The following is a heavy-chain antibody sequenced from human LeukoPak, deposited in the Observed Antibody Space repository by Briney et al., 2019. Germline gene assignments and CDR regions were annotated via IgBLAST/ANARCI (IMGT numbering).Heavy chain of an antibody. CDR1: GFTVRTNY. J-gene: IGHJ4*02. V-gene: IGHV3-53*01. Sequence: GGSLRLSCAASGFTVRTNYMSWVRPAPGKGLEWVSVIYSGGSTYYADSVKGRFTISRDNSKNTLSLQMNSLRAEDTAVYYCARVYRAVAGSGYYFDYWGQGTLVTVSS. CDR3: ARVYRAVAGSGYYFDY. D-gene: IGHD6-19*01. CDR2: IYSGGST.